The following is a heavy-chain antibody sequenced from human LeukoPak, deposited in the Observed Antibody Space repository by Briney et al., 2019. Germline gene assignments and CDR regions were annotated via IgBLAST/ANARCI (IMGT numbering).Heavy chain of an antibody. CDR3: ARAGTYYDIFSRTYYFDY. CDR1: GYTFTGYY. J-gene: IGHJ4*02. Sequence: ASVTVSCKASGYTFTGYYMHWVRQAPGPGLEWTGWINPNSGGTNYAQKFQGRVTMTRHTTNSTAYMELSSLRSDDTAVDYCARAGTYYDIFSRTYYFDYWGQGTLVTVSS. CDR2: INPNSGGT. D-gene: IGHD3-9*01. V-gene: IGHV1-2*02.